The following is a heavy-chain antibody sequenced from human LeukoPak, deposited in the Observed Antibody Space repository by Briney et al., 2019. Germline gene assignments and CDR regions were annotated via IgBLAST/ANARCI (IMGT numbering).Heavy chain of an antibody. CDR1: GGTFSSYA. J-gene: IGHJ4*02. V-gene: IGHV1-69*13. D-gene: IGHD3-10*01. Sequence: GASVKVSCKASGGTFSSYAISWVRQAPGQGLEWMGGIIPIFGTANYAQKFQGRVTITADESTSTAYMELSSLRSEDTAVYYCARGQGYGLLNALDYWGQGTLVTVSS. CDR2: IIPIFGTA. CDR3: ARGQGYGLLNALDY.